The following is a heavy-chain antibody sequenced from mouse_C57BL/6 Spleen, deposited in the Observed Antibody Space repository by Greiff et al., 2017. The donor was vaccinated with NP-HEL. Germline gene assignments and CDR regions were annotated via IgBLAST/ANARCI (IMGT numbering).Heavy chain of an antibody. D-gene: IGHD1-1*02. Sequence: EVQVVESGGGLVKPGGSLKLSCAASGFTFSDYGMHWVRQAPEKGLEWVAYISSGSSTIYYADTVKGRFTISRDNANNTLFLQMTSLRSEDTAMYYCARGVVYYAMDYWGQGTSVTVSS. CDR2: ISSGSSTI. CDR3: ARGVVYYAMDY. J-gene: IGHJ4*01. V-gene: IGHV5-17*01. CDR1: GFTFSDYG.